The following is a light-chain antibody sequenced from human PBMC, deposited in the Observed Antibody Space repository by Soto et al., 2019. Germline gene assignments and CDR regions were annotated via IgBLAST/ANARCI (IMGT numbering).Light chain of an antibody. CDR2: DVS. CDR3: SSYTSSSTLFV. V-gene: IGLV2-14*01. CDR1: SSDVGGYNY. Sequence: QSVLTQPASGSGSPGQSITISCTGTSSDVGGYNYVSWYQQHPGKAPKLMIYDVSNRPSGVSNRFSGSKSGNTASLTISGLQAEDEADYYCSSYTSSSTLFVFGTGTKVTV. J-gene: IGLJ1*01.